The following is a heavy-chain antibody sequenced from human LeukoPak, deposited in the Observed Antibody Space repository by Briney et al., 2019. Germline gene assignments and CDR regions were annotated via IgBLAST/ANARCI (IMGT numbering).Heavy chain of an antibody. Sequence: SETLSLTCAVYGGSFSGYYWSWIRQPPGKGLEWIGEINHSGSTNYNPSLKSRVTISVDTSKNQFSLKLSSVTAADTAVYYCARGRGYYDSSGYLDYWGQGTLVTVSS. CDR1: GGSFSGYY. CDR3: ARGRGYYDSSGYLDY. CDR2: INHSGST. D-gene: IGHD3-22*01. J-gene: IGHJ4*02. V-gene: IGHV4-34*01.